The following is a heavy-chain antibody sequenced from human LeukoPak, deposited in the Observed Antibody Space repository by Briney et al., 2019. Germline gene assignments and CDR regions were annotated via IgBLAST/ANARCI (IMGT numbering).Heavy chain of an antibody. J-gene: IGHJ5*02. V-gene: IGHV1-2*02. Sequence: ASVKVSCKASGYTFTAYYMHWVRQAPGQGLEWMGWINPNSGGTNYAQKFQGRVTMTRDTSISTAHMELSRLRSDDTAVYYCARGVGATGNWFDPWGQGTLVTVSS. D-gene: IGHD1-26*01. CDR1: GYTFTAYY. CDR3: ARGVGATGNWFDP. CDR2: INPNSGGT.